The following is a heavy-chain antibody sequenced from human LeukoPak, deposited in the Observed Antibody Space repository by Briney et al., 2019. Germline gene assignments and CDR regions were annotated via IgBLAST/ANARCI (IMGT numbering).Heavy chain of an antibody. CDR2: ISGDGGST. CDR1: GFTFDDFA. D-gene: IGHD3-22*01. V-gene: IGHV3-43*02. Sequence: PGGSLRLSCAASGFTFDDFAMHWVRQAPGKGLEWVSLISGDGGSTYYADSVKGRFTISRDNSKNSLYLQMNSLRTEDTALYYCAKDKHYYDSSGLDHWGQGTLVTVSS. CDR3: AKDKHYYDSSGLDH. J-gene: IGHJ4*02.